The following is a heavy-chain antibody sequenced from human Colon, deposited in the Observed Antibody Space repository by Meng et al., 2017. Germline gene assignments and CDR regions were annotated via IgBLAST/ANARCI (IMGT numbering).Heavy chain of an antibody. CDR3: AKMHPPYCGGDCYPFDY. J-gene: IGHJ4*02. CDR1: GFTFSSYA. V-gene: IGHV3-23*01. Sequence: GESLKISCAASGFTFSSYAMSWVRQAPGKGLEWVSAISGSGGSTYYADSVKGRFTISRDNSKNTLYLQMNSLRAEDTAVYYCAKMHPPYCGGDCYPFDYWGQGTLVTSPQ. CDR2: ISGSGGST. D-gene: IGHD2-21*02.